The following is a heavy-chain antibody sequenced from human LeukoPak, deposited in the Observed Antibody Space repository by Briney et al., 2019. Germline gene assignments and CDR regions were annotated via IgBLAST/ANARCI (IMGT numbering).Heavy chain of an antibody. Sequence: GGSLRLSCAASGFTFSSYDMHWVRQATGKGLEWVSAIGTAGDTYYPGSVKGRFTISRENAKNSLYLQMNSLRAGDTAVYYCARGDILTGWALDYWGQGTLVTVSS. CDR2: IGTAGDT. CDR1: GFTFSSYD. J-gene: IGHJ4*02. V-gene: IGHV3-13*01. D-gene: IGHD3-9*01. CDR3: ARGDILTGWALDY.